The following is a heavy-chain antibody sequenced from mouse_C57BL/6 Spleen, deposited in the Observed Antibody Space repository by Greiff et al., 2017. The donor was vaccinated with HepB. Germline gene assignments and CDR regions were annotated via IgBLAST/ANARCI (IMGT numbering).Heavy chain of an antibody. CDR3: ATITTVVAPEYFDY. J-gene: IGHJ2*01. Sequence: EVQGVESGGGLVKPGGSLKLSCAASGFTFSDYGMHWVRQAPEKGLEWVAYISSGSSTIYYADTVKGRFTISRDNAKNTLFLQMTSLRSEDTAMYYCATITTVVAPEYFDYWGQGTTLTVSS. CDR1: GFTFSDYG. D-gene: IGHD1-1*01. V-gene: IGHV5-17*01. CDR2: ISSGSSTI.